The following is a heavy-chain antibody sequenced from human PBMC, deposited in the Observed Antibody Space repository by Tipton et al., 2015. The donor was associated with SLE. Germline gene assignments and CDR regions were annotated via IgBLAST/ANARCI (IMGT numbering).Heavy chain of an antibody. CDR3: ARDGLYLDYGDYYYGMDV. D-gene: IGHD4-17*01. Sequence: TLSLTCAVYGGSFSGYYWNWIRQPPGKGLEWIGEINHRGTTSYNPSLKSRVTISVDTSKNQFSLKLSSVTAADTAVYYCARDGLYLDYGDYYYGMDVWGQGTTVTVSS. V-gene: IGHV4-34*01. J-gene: IGHJ6*02. CDR2: INHRGTT. CDR1: GGSFSGYY.